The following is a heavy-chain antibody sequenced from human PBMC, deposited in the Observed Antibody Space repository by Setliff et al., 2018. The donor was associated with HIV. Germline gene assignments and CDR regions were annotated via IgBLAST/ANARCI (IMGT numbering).Heavy chain of an antibody. Sequence: GASVKVSCKASGYTFTANYVHWVRQAPGQGLEWMGRISPNSGGTVYAQKFQGWVTMTRDTSINTVYMGLSRLRSGDTALYYCARGPDGDYQYFQHWGQGALVTVSS. CDR1: GYTFTANY. D-gene: IGHD4-17*01. V-gene: IGHV1-2*04. CDR2: ISPNSGGT. CDR3: ARGPDGDYQYFQH. J-gene: IGHJ1*01.